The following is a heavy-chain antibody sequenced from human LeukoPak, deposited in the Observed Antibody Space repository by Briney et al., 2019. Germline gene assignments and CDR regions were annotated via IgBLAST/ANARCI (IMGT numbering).Heavy chain of an antibody. J-gene: IGHJ4*02. CDR3: AGVVPSHFDY. CDR1: GGTFSSYA. V-gene: IGHV1-69*13. Sequence: ASVRVSCKASGGTFSSYAISWVRQAPGQGLEWMGGIIPIFGTANYAQKFQGRVTITADESTSTAYMELSSLRSEDTAVYYCAGVVPSHFDYWGQGTLVTVSS. D-gene: IGHD3-10*01. CDR2: IIPIFGTA.